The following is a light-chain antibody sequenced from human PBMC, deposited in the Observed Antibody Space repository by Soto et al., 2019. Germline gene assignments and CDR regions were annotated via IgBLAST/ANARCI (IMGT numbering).Light chain of an antibody. Sequence: EIVLMQSPGILSLSPGERATLSCRASQSVSSFYLAWYQQRAGQAPRLLIHGASTRTTGIPDRFSGSGSGTDFTLTISRLEPEDFAVYYCQQYGSWPRTFGQGTKVDIK. CDR2: GAS. CDR1: QSVSSFY. CDR3: QQYGSWPRT. J-gene: IGKJ1*01. V-gene: IGKV3-20*01.